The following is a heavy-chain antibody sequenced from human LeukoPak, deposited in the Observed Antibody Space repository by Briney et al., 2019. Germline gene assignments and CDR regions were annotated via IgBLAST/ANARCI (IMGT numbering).Heavy chain of an antibody. CDR2: INHSGST. Sequence: SETLSLTCAVYGGSFSGYYWSWIRQPPGKGLEWIGEINHSGSTNYNPSLKSRVTISVDTSKNQFSLKLSSVTAADTAVYYCARALHTTSYDYWGQGTLVTVSS. J-gene: IGHJ4*02. CDR3: ARALHTTSYDY. D-gene: IGHD1-1*01. V-gene: IGHV4-34*01. CDR1: GGSFSGYY.